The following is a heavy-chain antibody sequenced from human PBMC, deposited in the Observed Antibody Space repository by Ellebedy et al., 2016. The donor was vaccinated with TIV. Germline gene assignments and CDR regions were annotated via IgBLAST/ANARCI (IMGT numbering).Heavy chain of an antibody. Sequence: GESLKISCAASGFTFSSYWMHWVRQAPGKGLVWVSRINSDGSSTSYADSVKGRFTISRDNAKNTLYLQMNSLRAEDTAVYYCARGGSGSYYPLSTSYYYYGMDVWGQGTTVTVSS. V-gene: IGHV3-74*01. D-gene: IGHD3-10*01. CDR3: ARGGSGSYYPLSTSYYYYGMDV. CDR1: GFTFSSYW. J-gene: IGHJ6*02. CDR2: INSDGSST.